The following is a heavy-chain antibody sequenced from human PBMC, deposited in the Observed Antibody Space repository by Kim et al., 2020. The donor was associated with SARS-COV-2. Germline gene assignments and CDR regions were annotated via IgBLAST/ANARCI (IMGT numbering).Heavy chain of an antibody. CDR1: GFTFSSYW. D-gene: IGHD3-10*01. J-gene: IGHJ6*02. CDR3: AREGGAVLLWFGESSRYGQYGMDV. V-gene: IGHV3-74*01. CDR2: INSDGSTT. Sequence: GGSLRLSCAASGFTFSSYWMHWVRQAPGKGLAWVSRINSDGSTTSYADSVKGRFTISRDNAKNTLYLQMNSLRAEDTAVYYCAREGGAVLLWFGESSRYGQYGMDVWGQGTTVTVSS.